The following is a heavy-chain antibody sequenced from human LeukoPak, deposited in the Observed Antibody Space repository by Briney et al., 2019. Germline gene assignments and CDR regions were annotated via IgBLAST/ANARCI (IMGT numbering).Heavy chain of an antibody. V-gene: IGHV1-69*13. Sequence: ASVTVSCAASGGTFSIYAISWVRQAPGQGPEWMGGIIPIFGTANYAQKFQGRVTITADESTSTAYMELSSLRSEDTAVYYCARDPKTYYYGSGGSIGAFDIWGQGTMVTVSS. J-gene: IGHJ3*02. CDR3: ARDPKTYYYGSGGSIGAFDI. CDR2: IIPIFGTA. D-gene: IGHD3-10*01. CDR1: GGTFSIYA.